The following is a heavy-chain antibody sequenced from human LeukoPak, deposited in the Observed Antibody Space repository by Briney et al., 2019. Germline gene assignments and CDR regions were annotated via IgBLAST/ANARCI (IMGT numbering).Heavy chain of an antibody. CDR1: GYTFTSNY. CDR3: ARTIRYYYGSGNDH. CDR2: INPSGHWT. J-gene: IGHJ4*02. V-gene: IGHV1-46*01. D-gene: IGHD3-10*01. Sequence: GASVKVSCKAFGYTFTSNYMHWVRQAPGQGLEWMGLINPSGHWTSYAQKFQGRVTLTRDVSTSTDYLELSSLRSEDTAVYYCARTIRYYYGSGNDHWGQGTLVTVSS.